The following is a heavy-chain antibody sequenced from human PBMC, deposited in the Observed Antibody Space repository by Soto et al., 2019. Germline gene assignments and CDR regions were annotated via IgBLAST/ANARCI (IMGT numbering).Heavy chain of an antibody. CDR2: IYYSGST. D-gene: IGHD4-17*01. J-gene: IGHJ3*02. Sequence: PSETLSLTCTVSGGSISSYYWSWIRQPPGKGLEWIGYIYYSGSTNYNPSLKSRVTISVDTSKNQFSLKLSSVTAADTAVYYCARELTTPRGLGWVAFDIWGQGTMVTVS. CDR1: GGSISSYY. V-gene: IGHV4-59*01. CDR3: ARELTTPRGLGWVAFDI.